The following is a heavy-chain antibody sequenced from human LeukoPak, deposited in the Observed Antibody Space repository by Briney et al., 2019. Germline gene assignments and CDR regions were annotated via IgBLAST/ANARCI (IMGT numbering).Heavy chain of an antibody. V-gene: IGHV3-53*01. CDR2: IYSGGST. D-gene: IGHD6-19*01. CDR3: AKGLGFLPQFDY. CDR1: GFTVSSNY. J-gene: IGHJ4*02. Sequence: GGSLRLSCAASGFTVSSNYMSWVRQAPGKGLEWVSLIYSGGSTYYADSVKGRFTISRDNSEKIVYLQMNSLRAEDTALYYCAKGLGFLPQFDYWGQGTPVAVSS.